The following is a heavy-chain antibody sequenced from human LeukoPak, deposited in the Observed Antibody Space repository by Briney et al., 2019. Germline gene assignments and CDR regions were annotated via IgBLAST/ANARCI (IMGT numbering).Heavy chain of an antibody. V-gene: IGHV3-7*01. CDR1: GFTFSDYY. D-gene: IGHD3-3*01. CDR3: ARLREIPVFGVVTKSTSYFDY. CDR2: IKQEGSDK. Sequence: GGSLRLSCVASGFTFSDYYMSWVRQPPGKGLEWVANIKQEGSDKYYVDSVKGRFTISRDNAKNSLYLQMNSLRAEDTAVYYCARLREIPVFGVVTKSTSYFDYWGQGTLVTVSS. J-gene: IGHJ4*02.